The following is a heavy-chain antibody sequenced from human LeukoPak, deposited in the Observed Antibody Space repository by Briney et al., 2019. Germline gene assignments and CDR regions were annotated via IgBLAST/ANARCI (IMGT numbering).Heavy chain of an antibody. D-gene: IGHD3-10*01. J-gene: IGHJ4*02. Sequence: SETLSLTCTVSGASTSDYYWSWIRQPAGKGLEWIGCISSSGNTNYNPSLKSRVTMSVDTSKNQFSLKLSSVTAADTAVYYCARDRGELYDYWGQGTLVTVSS. CDR3: ARDRGELYDY. V-gene: IGHV4-4*07. CDR1: GASTSDYY. CDR2: ISSSGNT.